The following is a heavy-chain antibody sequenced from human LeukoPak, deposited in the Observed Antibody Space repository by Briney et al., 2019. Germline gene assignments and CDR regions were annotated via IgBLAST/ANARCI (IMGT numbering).Heavy chain of an antibody. CDR1: GGSISSGSYY. Sequence: KPSETLSLTCTVSGGSISSGSYYWSWIRQPAGKGLEWIGRIYTSGSTNYNPSLKSRVTISVDTSKNQFSLKLSSVTAADTAVYYCARGLYYDSSPGYFDYWGQGTLVTVSS. V-gene: IGHV4-61*02. J-gene: IGHJ4*02. CDR2: IYTSGST. CDR3: ARGLYYDSSPGYFDY. D-gene: IGHD3-22*01.